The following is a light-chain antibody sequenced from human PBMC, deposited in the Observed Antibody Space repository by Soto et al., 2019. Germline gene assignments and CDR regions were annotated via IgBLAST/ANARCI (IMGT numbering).Light chain of an antibody. CDR1: SSDVGGYNF. CDR2: EVT. CDR3: ISYAAGNNYLV. Sequence: QSALTQPPSASGSPGQSVIISCTGTSSDVGGYNFVSWFQQHPGKAPKLMIYEVTKRPSGVPDRFSGSKSGNTASLTVSGLQAEDEADHYCISYAAGNNYLVFGGGTKLTVL. V-gene: IGLV2-8*01. J-gene: IGLJ2*01.